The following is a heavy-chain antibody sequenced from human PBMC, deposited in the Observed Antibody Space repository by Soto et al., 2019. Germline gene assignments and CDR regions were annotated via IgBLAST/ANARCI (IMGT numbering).Heavy chain of an antibody. J-gene: IGHJ5*02. Sequence: SETLSLTCTVSGGSISSSTYYWAWNRQSPGKGLEWIGSVYYNGFTYYNPSLKSRVTISVDTSKNQFSLKLTSVTAADTAVYYCARMGDFWSGPGELDPWGQGTLVTVS. CDR3: ARMGDFWSGPGELDP. D-gene: IGHD3-3*01. V-gene: IGHV4-39*01. CDR1: GGSISSSTYY. CDR2: VYYNGFT.